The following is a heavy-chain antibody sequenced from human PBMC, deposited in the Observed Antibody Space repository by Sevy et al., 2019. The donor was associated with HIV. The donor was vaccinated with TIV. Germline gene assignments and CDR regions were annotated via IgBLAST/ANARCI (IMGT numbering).Heavy chain of an antibody. Sequence: GSLRLSCVASGFTFSAYSMNWVRQAPGKGLEWVSYICSCSSNLHQADPVKGRFTISRDDAKNSLYLQMNSLGDGDTAVYYCTTRFGDYDVGWGQGTLVTVSS. CDR2: ICSCSSNL. CDR3: TTRFGDYDVG. J-gene: IGHJ4*02. V-gene: IGHV3-48*02. CDR1: GFTFSAYS. D-gene: IGHD4-17*01.